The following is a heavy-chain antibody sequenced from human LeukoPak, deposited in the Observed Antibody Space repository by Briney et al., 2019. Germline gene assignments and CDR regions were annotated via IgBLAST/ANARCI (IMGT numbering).Heavy chain of an antibody. J-gene: IGHJ5*01. V-gene: IGHV4-61*02. Sequence: PSQTLSLTCNVSGGSISSGRYYWSWIRQPAGKGLEWIGRIYTRGSTNYNPSLKSRVTMSVDTSKNQFSLKLSSVTAADTAVYYCATDGMVRGPDAWFDSWGQGTLVTVSS. CDR2: IYTRGST. D-gene: IGHD3-10*01. CDR3: ATDGMVRGPDAWFDS. CDR1: GGSISSGRYY.